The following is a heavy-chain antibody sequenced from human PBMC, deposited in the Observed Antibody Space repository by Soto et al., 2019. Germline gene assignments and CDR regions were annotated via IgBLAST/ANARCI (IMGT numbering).Heavy chain of an antibody. CDR2: IKQDGSEK. CDR3: ARAWRDSRSSDLFDC. D-gene: IGHD6-6*01. J-gene: IGHJ4*02. Sequence: EGQLVESGGGLVQPGGSLRLSCAASGFPFTNYWMSWVRQAPGKGLEWVANIKQDGSEKYYVDSVKGRFTLSRDNAKNSLYLQMNSLRAEDTAVYYCARAWRDSRSSDLFDCWGKGTMVTVSS. V-gene: IGHV3-7*03. CDR1: GFPFTNYW.